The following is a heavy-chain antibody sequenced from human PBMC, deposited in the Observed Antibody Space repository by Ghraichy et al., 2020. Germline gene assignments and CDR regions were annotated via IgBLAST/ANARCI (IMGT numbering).Heavy chain of an antibody. CDR1: GFTFSSYW. J-gene: IGHJ6*03. Sequence: GGSLRLSCVVSGFTFSSYWMLWVRQAPGQGLVCVSRINIDGSFTSYADSVKGRFTISRDNAKSTLYLQMNSLRGEDTATYYCARGFMDVWGKGTTVTVSS. V-gene: IGHV3-74*01. CDR3: ARGFMDV. CDR2: INIDGSFT.